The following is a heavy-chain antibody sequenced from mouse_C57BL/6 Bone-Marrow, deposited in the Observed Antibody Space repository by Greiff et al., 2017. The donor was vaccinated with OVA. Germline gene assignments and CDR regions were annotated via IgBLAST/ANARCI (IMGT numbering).Heavy chain of an antibody. CDR3: LGYYGSSVYWYFDV. V-gene: IGHV14-4*01. D-gene: IGHD1-1*01. CDR2: IDPENGDT. Sequence: EVQLQESGAELVRPGASVKLSCTASGFNIKDDYMHWVKQRPEQGLEWIGWIDPENGDTEYASKFQGKATITADTSSNTAYLQLSSLTSEDTAVYYCLGYYGSSVYWYFDVWGTGTTVTVSS. J-gene: IGHJ1*03. CDR1: GFNIKDDY.